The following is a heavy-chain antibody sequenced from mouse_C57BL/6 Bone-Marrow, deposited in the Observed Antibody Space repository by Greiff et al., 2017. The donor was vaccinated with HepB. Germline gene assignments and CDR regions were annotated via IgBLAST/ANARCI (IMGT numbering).Heavy chain of an antibody. CDR1: GYTFTSYW. D-gene: IGHD1-1*01. CDR3: AICGDGSSYAMDY. Sequence: QVQLQQPGAELVKPGASVKVSCKASGYTFTSYWMHWVKQSPGQGLEWIGRIHPSDSDNNYNQKFKGKATLTVDKSSSKANMQPSSLTSDDSAVYYCAICGDGSSYAMDYWGQGTSVTVCS. CDR2: IHPSDSDN. J-gene: IGHJ4*01. V-gene: IGHV1-74*01.